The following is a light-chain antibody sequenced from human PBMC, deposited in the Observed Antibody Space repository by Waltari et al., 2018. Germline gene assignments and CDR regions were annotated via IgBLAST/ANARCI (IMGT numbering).Light chain of an antibody. CDR1: QGIRND. J-gene: IGKJ1*01. CDR2: AAS. V-gene: IGKV1-6*01. CDR3: LQDYNYPWT. Sequence: AIQMTQSPSSLSASVGDRVTITCRASQGIRNDLGWYQQKPGKAPKLLIYAASSLQSGVPSRFSVSGSGTDFTLTISSLHPEDFATYYCLQDYNYPWTFGQGTKVEIK.